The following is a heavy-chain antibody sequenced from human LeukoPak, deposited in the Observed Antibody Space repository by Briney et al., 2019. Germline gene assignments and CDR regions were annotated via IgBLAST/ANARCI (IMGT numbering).Heavy chain of an antibody. CDR2: INQSGST. J-gene: IGHJ4*02. CDR3: ARGRHSFGTWTFTY. V-gene: IGHV4-39*07. D-gene: IGHD1-1*01. Sequence: SETLSLTCTVSGGSISSSSYYWGWIRQAPGKGLEWIGEINQSGSTNYNPSLKSRVTISVDTSKSQFSLNLNSVTAADTATYYCARGRHSFGTWTFTYWGPGTLVTVSS. CDR1: GGSISSSSYY.